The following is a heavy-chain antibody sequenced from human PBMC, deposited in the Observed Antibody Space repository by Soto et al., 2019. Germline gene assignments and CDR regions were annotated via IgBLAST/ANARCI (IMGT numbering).Heavy chain of an antibody. V-gene: IGHV1-69*06. CDR3: ASTYCSGGSCYLC. D-gene: IGHD2-15*01. Sequence: SVKVSCKASGGTFSSYAISWVRQAPGQGLEWMGGIIPIFGTANYAQKFQGGVTITADKSTSTAYMELSSLRSEDTAVYYCASTYCSGGSCYLCWGQGTLVTVSS. CDR2: IIPIFGTA. J-gene: IGHJ4*02. CDR1: GGTFSSYA.